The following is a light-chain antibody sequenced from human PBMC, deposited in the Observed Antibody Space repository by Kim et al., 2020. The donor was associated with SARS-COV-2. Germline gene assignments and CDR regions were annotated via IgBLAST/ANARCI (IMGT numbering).Light chain of an antibody. CDR1: SSDVGGYNY. Sequence: GQSVPISCTGTSSDVGGYNYVSWYQQHPGKAPKLLIYDVSNRPSGVSNRFSGSKSGNTASLTISGLQAEDEADYYCSSYTSSSTVVFGGRTQLTVL. CDR2: DVS. CDR3: SSYTSSSTVV. V-gene: IGLV2-14*03. J-gene: IGLJ2*01.